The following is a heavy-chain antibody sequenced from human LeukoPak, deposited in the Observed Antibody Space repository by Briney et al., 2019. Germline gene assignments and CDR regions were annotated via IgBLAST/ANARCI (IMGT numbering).Heavy chain of an antibody. Sequence: GGSLRLSRAASGFTFSSYAMNWVRQAPGKGLEWVSTISNSGDRTYYADSVKGRFTISRDNSKNTLYLQMNSLRTEDTAVYYCAKDFVPRGGSYFPGFDYWGQGTLVTVSS. J-gene: IGHJ4*02. V-gene: IGHV3-23*01. CDR3: AKDFVPRGGSYFPGFDY. CDR2: ISNSGDRT. CDR1: GFTFSSYA. D-gene: IGHD1-26*01.